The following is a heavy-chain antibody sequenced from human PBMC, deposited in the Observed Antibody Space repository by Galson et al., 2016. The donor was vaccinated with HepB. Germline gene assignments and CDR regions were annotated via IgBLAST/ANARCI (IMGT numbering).Heavy chain of an antibody. Sequence: SLRLSCAASGFIFSSYGMHWVRQAPGKGLEWVSGMSFDGTNKYYAGSVKGRFTISRDKSKNTLYLQMNSLRAEDTAVYYCAKDLWADYDGSGRDTQKYGMGVWGQGTTVIVSS. CDR3: AKDLWADYDGSGRDTQKYGMGV. CDR1: GFIFSSYG. D-gene: IGHD3-10*01. V-gene: IGHV3-30*18. CDR2: MSFDGTNK. J-gene: IGHJ6*02.